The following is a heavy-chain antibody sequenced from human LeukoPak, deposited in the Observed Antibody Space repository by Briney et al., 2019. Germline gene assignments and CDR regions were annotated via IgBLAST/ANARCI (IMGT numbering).Heavy chain of an antibody. CDR2: IIPILGIA. D-gene: IGHD6-13*01. CDR3: AREGIAAAGYYFDY. J-gene: IGHJ4*02. CDR1: GGTFSSYA. V-gene: IGHV1-69*04. Sequence: ASVKVSCKASGGTFSSYANSWVRQAPGQGLEWMGRIIPILGIANYAQKFQGRVTITADKSTSTAYMELSSLRSEDTAVYYCAREGIAAAGYYFDYWGQGTLVTVSS.